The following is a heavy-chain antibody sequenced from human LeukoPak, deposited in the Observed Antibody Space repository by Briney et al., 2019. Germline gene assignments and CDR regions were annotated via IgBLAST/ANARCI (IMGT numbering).Heavy chain of an antibody. J-gene: IGHJ3*02. D-gene: IGHD4-17*01. CDR1: GFTFSSYS. Sequence: GSLRLSCAASGFTFSSYSMNWVRQAPGKGLEWVSSISSSSSYIYYADSVKGRFTISRDNAKNSLYLQMNSLRAEDTAVYYCARDFGDSDALDIWGQGTMVTVSS. CDR2: ISSSSSYI. CDR3: ARDFGDSDALDI. V-gene: IGHV3-21*01.